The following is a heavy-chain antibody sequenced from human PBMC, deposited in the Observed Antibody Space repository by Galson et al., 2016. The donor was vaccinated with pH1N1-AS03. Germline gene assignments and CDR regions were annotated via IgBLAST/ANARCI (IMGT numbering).Heavy chain of an antibody. J-gene: IGHJ4*02. CDR1: GFTFSKYA. Sequence: SLRLSCAASGFTFSKYAMSWVRQAPGKGLEWVSSISGSGGSTFYADSVKGRFAISRDNSKNTLYLQLNSLRVEDTAIYYCARDPNYNYDYHVDYWAQGTLITVSS. CDR2: ISGSGGST. D-gene: IGHD5-24*01. V-gene: IGHV3-23*01. CDR3: ARDPNYNYDYHVDY.